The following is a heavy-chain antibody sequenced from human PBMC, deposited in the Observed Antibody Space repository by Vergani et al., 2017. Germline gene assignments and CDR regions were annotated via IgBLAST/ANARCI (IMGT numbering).Heavy chain of an antibody. V-gene: IGHV3-43D*03. CDR1: GFTFDDYA. D-gene: IGHD4-17*01. CDR3: AKAFDPHDYGSDD. Sequence: EVQLVESGGVVVQPGGSLRLSCEASGFTFDDYAMHWVRQAPGKGLEWVSLISWDGGSTYYADSVKGRFTISRDNSKNSLYLQMNSLRAEDTALYYCAKAFDPHDYGSDDWGQGTLVTVSS. CDR2: ISWDGGST. J-gene: IGHJ4*02.